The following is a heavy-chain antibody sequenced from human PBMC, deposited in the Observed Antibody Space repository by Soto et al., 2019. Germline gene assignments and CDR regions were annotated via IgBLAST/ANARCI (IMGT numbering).Heavy chain of an antibody. CDR2: ISSSGSTI. V-gene: IGHV3-11*01. J-gene: IGHJ6*03. Sequence: QVQPVESGGGLVKPGGSLRLSCAASGFTFSDYYMSWIRQAPGKGLEWVSYISSSGSTIYYADSVKGRFTISRDNAKNSLYLQMNSLRAEDTAVYYCASELFPQAFSSTSWDYMDVWGKGTTVTVSS. CDR1: GFTFSDYY. D-gene: IGHD2-2*01. CDR3: ASELFPQAFSSTSWDYMDV.